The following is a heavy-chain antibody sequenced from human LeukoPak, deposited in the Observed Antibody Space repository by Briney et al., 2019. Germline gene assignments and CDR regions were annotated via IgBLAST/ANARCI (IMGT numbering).Heavy chain of an antibody. J-gene: IGHJ4*02. CDR1: GDSVSSNSAA. CDR2: TYYRSKWYN. Sequence: SQTLSLTCAISGDSVSSNSAAWNWIRQSPSRGLEWLGRTYYRSKWYNDYAVSVKSRITINPETSKNQFSLQLNSVTLEDTAVYYCTRDIPIVGATAGFGYWGQGTLVTVSS. CDR3: TRDIPIVGATAGFGY. D-gene: IGHD1-26*01. V-gene: IGHV6-1*01.